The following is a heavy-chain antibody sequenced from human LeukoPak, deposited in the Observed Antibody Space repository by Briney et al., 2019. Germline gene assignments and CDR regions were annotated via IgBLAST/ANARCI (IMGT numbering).Heavy chain of an antibody. D-gene: IGHD2-15*01. CDR3: ARDGGYCSGGTCYSTH. Sequence: GSLRHSCAASEFTFSSYWMSWVRQAPGKGLEWVASIKQDGSEKYYVDSVRGRFTISRDNANNSLYLQMNCLRAEDTAMYYCARDGGYCSGGTCYSTHWGQGSLVTVSS. CDR2: IKQDGSEK. V-gene: IGHV3-7*03. J-gene: IGHJ4*02. CDR1: EFTFSSYW.